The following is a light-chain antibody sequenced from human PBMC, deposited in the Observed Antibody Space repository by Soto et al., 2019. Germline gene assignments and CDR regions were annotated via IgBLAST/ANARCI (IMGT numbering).Light chain of an antibody. CDR1: QSISTG. V-gene: IGKV3-15*01. Sequence: EIVMTQSPSTLSVSPGERATLSCRASQSISTGLAWYQQKPGQPPKLLIYSASTRATGVPARFTGSGSGSDSTLTISRLQSDDFAFYYWQQGNNWPITFGQGTRLEIK. J-gene: IGKJ2*01. CDR2: SAS. CDR3: QQGNNWPIT.